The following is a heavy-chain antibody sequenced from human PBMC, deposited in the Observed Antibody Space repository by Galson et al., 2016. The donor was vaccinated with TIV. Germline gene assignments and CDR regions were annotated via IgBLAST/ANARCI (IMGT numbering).Heavy chain of an antibody. Sequence: SLRLSCAASGFIFSDYAIHWVRQAPGKGLEWVALISYGDNNKFYGDSVKGRFTISRDNSKNTVSLQMNSLRAEDTSVYYCAKDGGYIYGYDYGMDVWGQGTTVTVSS. D-gene: IGHD5-18*01. V-gene: IGHV3-30*18. J-gene: IGHJ6*02. CDR2: ISYGDNNK. CDR1: GFIFSDYA. CDR3: AKDGGYIYGYDYGMDV.